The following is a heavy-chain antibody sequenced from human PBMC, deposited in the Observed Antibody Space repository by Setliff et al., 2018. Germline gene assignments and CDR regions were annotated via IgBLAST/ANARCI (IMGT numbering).Heavy chain of an antibody. D-gene: IGHD3-10*01. CDR1: GYAFGSSG. J-gene: IGHJ6*03. CDR3: ARGTDYHGSGSYWAKDV. CDR2: ISAYNGYI. V-gene: IGHV1-18*01. Sequence: GASVKVSCKASGYAFGSSGISWVRQAPGRGLEWMGWISAYNGYIVYAQKFQGRVTMTTDTSITTVYMDLSSLKSDDTAVYYCARGTDYHGSGSYWAKDVWGKGTTVTV.